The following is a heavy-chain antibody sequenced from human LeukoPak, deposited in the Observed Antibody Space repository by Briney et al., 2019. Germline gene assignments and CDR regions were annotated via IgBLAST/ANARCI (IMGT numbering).Heavy chain of an antibody. CDR1: GFTLSTYS. CDR3: ARKRGDFIDY. D-gene: IGHD2-21*02. V-gene: IGHV3-21*01. Sequence: GGSLRLSCAASGFTLSTYSMNWVRQAPGRGLEWVSSISSSSRYTQYADSVKGRFTIPRDNAKNSLYLQMNSLRAEDTAVYYCARKRGDFIDYWGQGTLVTVSS. J-gene: IGHJ4*02. CDR2: ISSSSRYT.